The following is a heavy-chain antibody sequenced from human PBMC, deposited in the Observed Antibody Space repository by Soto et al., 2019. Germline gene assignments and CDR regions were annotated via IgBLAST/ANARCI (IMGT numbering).Heavy chain of an antibody. V-gene: IGHV3-73*01. CDR3: TRTMYCSGGPCNSGPTPRMDV. CDR1: GFIFSDSA. J-gene: IGHJ6*02. CDR2: IRSIGDNHAT. D-gene: IGHD2-15*01. Sequence: VGSLRLSCAASGFIFSDSAVHWVRKTYGKGLEWVGRIRSIGDNHATSYGESVKGRFSISRDDSKNTAYLQMDGLRTEDTAVYYCTRTMYCSGGPCNSGPTPRMDVWGQGTTVTVSS.